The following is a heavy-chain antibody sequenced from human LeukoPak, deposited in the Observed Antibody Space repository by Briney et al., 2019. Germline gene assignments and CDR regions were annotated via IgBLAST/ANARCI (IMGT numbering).Heavy chain of an antibody. D-gene: IGHD2-15*01. CDR1: GYTFTGYY. CDR2: INPNSGGT. J-gene: IGHJ4*02. CDR3: AREEGYCSGTSCSAPFGY. V-gene: IGHV1-2*02. Sequence: ASVKVSCKASGYTFTGYYMHWVRQAPGQGLEWMGWINPNSGGTNYAQKFQGRVTMTRGTSISTAYMDLSRLRSDDTAVYYCAREEGYCSGTSCSAPFGYWGQGTLVTVSS.